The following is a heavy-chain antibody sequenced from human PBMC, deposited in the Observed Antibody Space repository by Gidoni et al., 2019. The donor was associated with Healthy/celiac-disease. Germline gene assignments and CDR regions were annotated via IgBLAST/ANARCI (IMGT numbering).Heavy chain of an antibody. D-gene: IGHD6-13*01. CDR2: IYYSGST. Sequence: QLQLQESGPGLVKPSETLSLTCTVSGGSISSSSYYWGWIRQPPGKGLEWIGSIYYSGSTYYNPSLKSRVTISVDTFKNQFSLKLRSVTAADTAVYYCARQRAAAGTGNAEYFQHWGQGTLVTVSS. V-gene: IGHV4-39*01. J-gene: IGHJ1*01. CDR1: GGSISSSSYY. CDR3: ARQRAAAGTGNAEYFQH.